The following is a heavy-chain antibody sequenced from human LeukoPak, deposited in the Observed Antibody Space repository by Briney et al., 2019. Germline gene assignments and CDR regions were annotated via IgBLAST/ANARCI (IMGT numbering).Heavy chain of an antibody. CDR3: ANGDYYDSSGFDY. Sequence: GGSLRLSCAASGFTFSRYWMHWVRQAPGKGLEWVSYISSSGSTIYYADSVKGRFTISRDNSKNTLYLQMNSLRAEDTAVYYCANGDYYDSSGFDYWGQGTLVTVSS. CDR1: GFTFSRYW. CDR2: ISSSGSTI. J-gene: IGHJ4*02. D-gene: IGHD3-22*01. V-gene: IGHV3-48*01.